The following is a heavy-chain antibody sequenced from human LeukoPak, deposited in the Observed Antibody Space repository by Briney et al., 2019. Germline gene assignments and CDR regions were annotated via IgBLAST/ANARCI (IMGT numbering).Heavy chain of an antibody. J-gene: IGHJ6*03. V-gene: IGHV3-21*01. CDR2: ISSSSSYI. CDR1: GLTFSSYS. D-gene: IGHD5-24*01. Sequence: GGSLRLSCAASGLTFSSYSMNWVRQAPGKGLEWVSSISSSSSYIYYADSVKGRFTISRDNAKNSLYLQMNSLRAEDTAVYYCARGGEMATIGYYYYYYMDVWGEGTTVTVSS. CDR3: ARGGEMATIGYYYYYYMDV.